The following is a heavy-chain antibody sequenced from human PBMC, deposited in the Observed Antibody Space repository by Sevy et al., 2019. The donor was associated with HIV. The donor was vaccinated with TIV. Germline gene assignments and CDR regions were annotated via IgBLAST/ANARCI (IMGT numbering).Heavy chain of an antibody. J-gene: IGHJ4*02. CDR3: ATSRSGYFDSSGYYIY. D-gene: IGHD3-22*01. Sequence: GESLEISCQGSGYSFTSHWIGWVRHMPGKGLEWMGIIFPDDSDTRYSPSFQGQVTFSADKSINTAYLQWSSLKASDTAMYYCATSRSGYFDSSGYYIYWGQGTLVTVSS. CDR1: GYSFTSHW. CDR2: IFPDDSDT. V-gene: IGHV5-51*01.